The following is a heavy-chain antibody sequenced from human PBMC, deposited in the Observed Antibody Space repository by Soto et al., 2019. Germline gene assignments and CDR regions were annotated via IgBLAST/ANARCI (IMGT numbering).Heavy chain of an antibody. D-gene: IGHD6-19*01. CDR1: GGSISSGCYS. CDR3: ARAGGLGAVAVDY. CDR2: IYHSGST. Sequence: SVTSAVSGGSISSGCYSWSWIQKPPGKGLEWIGYIYHSGSTYYNPSLKSRVTISVDRSKNQFSLKLSSVTAADTAVYYCARAGGLGAVAVDYWGQGTLVTAPQ. J-gene: IGHJ4*02. V-gene: IGHV4-30-2*01.